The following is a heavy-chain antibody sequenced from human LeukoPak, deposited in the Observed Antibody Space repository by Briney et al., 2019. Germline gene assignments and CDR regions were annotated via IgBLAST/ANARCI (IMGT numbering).Heavy chain of an antibody. CDR3: ARHSYYYDSSGYCFED. J-gene: IGHJ4*02. D-gene: IGHD3-22*01. CDR1: GGTFSSYA. Sequence: SVKVSFKAPGGTFSSYALSWVRQAPGQGLGWMGRIIPIFGIANYAQQFQGRVTITADKSTSTSYMELSSLRSEDTAVYYCARHSYYYDSSGYCFEDWGQGTLVTVSS. CDR2: IIPIFGIA. V-gene: IGHV1-69*04.